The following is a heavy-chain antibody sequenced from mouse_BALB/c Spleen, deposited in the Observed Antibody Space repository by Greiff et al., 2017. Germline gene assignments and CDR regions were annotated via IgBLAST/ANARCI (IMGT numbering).Heavy chain of an antibody. CDR1: GFNIKDYY. V-gene: IGHV14-4*02. CDR2: IDPENGDT. J-gene: IGHJ3*01. Sequence: EVQLQQSGAELVRSGASVKLSCTASGFNIKDYYMHWVKQRPEQGLEWIGWIDPENGDTEYAPKFQGKATMTADTSSNTAYLQLSSLTSEDTAVYYCNAHTPSFAYWGQGTLVTVSA. CDR3: NAHTPSFAY.